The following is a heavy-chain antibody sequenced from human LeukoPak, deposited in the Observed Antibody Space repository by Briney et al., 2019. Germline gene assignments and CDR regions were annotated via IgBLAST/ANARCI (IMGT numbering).Heavy chain of an antibody. D-gene: IGHD3-10*01. CDR3: ATDLGIWFDKNNT. V-gene: IGHV1-24*01. Sequence: ASVKVSCKVSGYTLTELSMHWVRQAPGKGLEWMGGFDPEDGETIYAQKFQGRVTMTEDTSTDAAYMELSSLRSEDTAVYYCATDLGIWFDKNNTWGQGTLVTVSS. CDR2: FDPEDGET. J-gene: IGHJ4*02. CDR1: GYTLTELS.